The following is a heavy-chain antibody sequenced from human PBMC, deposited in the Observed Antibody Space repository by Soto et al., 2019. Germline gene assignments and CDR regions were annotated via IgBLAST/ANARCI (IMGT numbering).Heavy chain of an antibody. CDR2: IKQDGSEK. CDR3: ARLCDGSSSSTCYFDY. J-gene: IGHJ4*02. Sequence: EVQLVESGGGLVQPGGSLRLSCAASGFTFSSYWMSWVRQAPGKGLEWVANIKQDGSEKYYVDSVKGRFTISRDNAKNSLYLQMNSLRAEDTAVYYCARLCDGSSSSTCYFDYWGQGTLVTVSS. D-gene: IGHD6-6*01. V-gene: IGHV3-7*05. CDR1: GFTFSSYW.